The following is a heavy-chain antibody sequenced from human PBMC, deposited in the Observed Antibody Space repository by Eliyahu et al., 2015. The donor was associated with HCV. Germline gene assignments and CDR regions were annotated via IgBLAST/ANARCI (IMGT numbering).Heavy chain of an antibody. J-gene: IGHJ4*02. CDR3: ARGVGYGSGSYGRYYFDY. D-gene: IGHD3-10*01. CDR1: GGSFSGYY. V-gene: IGHV4-34*01. CDR2: INHSGST. Sequence: QVQLQQWGAGLLKPSETLSLTCAVYGGSFSGYYWSWIRQPPGKGLEWIGEINHSGSTNYNPSLKSRVTISVDTSKNQFSLKLSSVTAADTAVYYCARGVGYGSGSYGRYYFDYWGQGTLVTVSS.